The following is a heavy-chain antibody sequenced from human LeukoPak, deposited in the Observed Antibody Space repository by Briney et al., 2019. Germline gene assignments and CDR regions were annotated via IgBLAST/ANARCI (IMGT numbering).Heavy chain of an antibody. CDR1: GGSISSGGYS. V-gene: IGHV4-30-2*01. D-gene: IGHD3-22*01. J-gene: IGHJ4*02. CDR3: ARHAYYSDSSGYYYDSSGYYYYFDY. CDR2: IYHSGST. Sequence: ASETLSLTCAVSGGSISSGGYSWSWIRQPPGKGLEWIGYIYHSGSTYYNPSLKSRVTISVDRSKNQFSLKLSSVTAADTAVYYCARHAYYSDSSGYYYDSSGYYYYFDYWGQGTLVTVSS.